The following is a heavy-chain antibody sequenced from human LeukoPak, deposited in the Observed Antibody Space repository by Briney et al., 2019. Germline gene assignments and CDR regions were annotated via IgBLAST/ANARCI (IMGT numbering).Heavy chain of an antibody. J-gene: IGHJ4*02. CDR1: GYTFTGYY. CDR3: ARVSYYGSGSYLY. Sequence: GASVKVSCKASGYTFTGYYMHWVRQAPGQGLEWMGWINPNSGGTNYSQKFQGRVTMTRDTSISTAYMELSRLRSDDTAVYYGARVSYYGSGSYLYWGQGTLVTVSS. V-gene: IGHV1-2*02. D-gene: IGHD3-10*01. CDR2: INPNSGGT.